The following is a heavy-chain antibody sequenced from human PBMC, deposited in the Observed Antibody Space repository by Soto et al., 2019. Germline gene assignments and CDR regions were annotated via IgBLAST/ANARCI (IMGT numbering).Heavy chain of an antibody. V-gene: IGHV4-61*01. CDR1: GGSVSTAPYY. Sequence: PSETLSLTCTVSGGSVSTAPYYWTWIRQPPGNGLEWIGNIYYTGSTNYNPSLKSRVNISLDTSKNQFSLNLSSVTAADTAVYFCARDHHSFYDTSGYYPYFDYWGQGTLVTVSS. CDR2: IYYTGST. D-gene: IGHD3-22*01. CDR3: ARDHHSFYDTSGYYPYFDY. J-gene: IGHJ4*02.